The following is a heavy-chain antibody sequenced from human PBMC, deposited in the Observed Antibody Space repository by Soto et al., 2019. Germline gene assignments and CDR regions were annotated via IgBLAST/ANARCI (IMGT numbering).Heavy chain of an antibody. CDR3: ASHSSGYYPFDY. CDR2: INPNSGGT. Sequence: ASVKVSSKASGYTFTGYYMHWVRQAPGQGLEWMGWINPNSGGTNYAQKFQGRVTMTRDTSISTAYMELSRLRSDDTAVYYCASHSSGYYPFDYWGQGTLVIVSS. J-gene: IGHJ4*02. D-gene: IGHD3-22*01. CDR1: GYTFTGYY. V-gene: IGHV1-2*02.